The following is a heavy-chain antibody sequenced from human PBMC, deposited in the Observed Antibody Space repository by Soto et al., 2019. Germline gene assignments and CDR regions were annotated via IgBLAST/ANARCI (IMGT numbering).Heavy chain of an antibody. CDR2: IIPIFGTA. J-gene: IGHJ6*02. V-gene: IGHV1-69*13. D-gene: IGHD2-2*02. Sequence: AASVKVSCKASGGTFSSYAISWVRQAPGQGLEWMGGIIPIFGTANYAQKFQGRVTITADESTSTAYMELSSLRSDDTAVYYCARVEYWSRTSGYIGKYGMDVWG. CDR1: GGTFSSYA. CDR3: ARVEYWSRTSGYIGKYGMDV.